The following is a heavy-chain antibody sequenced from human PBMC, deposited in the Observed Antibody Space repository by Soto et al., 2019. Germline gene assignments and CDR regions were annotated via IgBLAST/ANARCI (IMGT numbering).Heavy chain of an antibody. V-gene: IGHV1-18*01. J-gene: IGHJ6*03. Sequence: ASVKVSCKASGYPFTSYGISWVRQAPGQGLEWMGWISAYNGNTNYAQKLQGRVTMTTDPSTSTAYMELRSLRSDDTAVYYCARGGYDSTYYYYDYMDVWGKGTTVTVSS. D-gene: IGHD5-12*01. CDR2: ISAYNGNT. CDR1: GYPFTSYG. CDR3: ARGGYDSTYYYYDYMDV.